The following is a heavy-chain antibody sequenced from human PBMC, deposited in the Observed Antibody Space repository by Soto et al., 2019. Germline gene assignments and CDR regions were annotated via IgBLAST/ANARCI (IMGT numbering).Heavy chain of an antibody. J-gene: IGHJ4*02. CDR2: IIPLYGTV. D-gene: IGHD3-10*01. V-gene: IGHV1-69*06. CDR3: ARVRVTRGVILSHFGL. CDR1: GGTFNSYG. Sequence: QAHLAQSGAEVKRPGSSVTVSCKASGGTFNSYGMSWVRQAPGQGLDWMGVIIPLYGTVNYAQKFQGRVSITADKSTSTAYMDLNSLRSDDTAVYYCARVRVTRGVILSHFGLWGQGTLVTVSS.